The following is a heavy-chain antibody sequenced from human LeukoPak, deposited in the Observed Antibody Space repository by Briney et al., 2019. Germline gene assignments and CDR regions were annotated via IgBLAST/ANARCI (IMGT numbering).Heavy chain of an antibody. J-gene: IGHJ4*02. D-gene: IGHD1-1*01. V-gene: IGHV1-46*01. Sequence: ASVKVSCKASGYTFTSYYMHWVRQAPGQGLEWMGIINPSGGSTSYAQKFQGRVTTTRDTSTSTVYIELSSLRSEDTAVYYCAREGQQLKHFDYWGQGTLDTVSS. CDR1: GYTFTSYY. CDR2: INPSGGST. CDR3: AREGQQLKHFDY.